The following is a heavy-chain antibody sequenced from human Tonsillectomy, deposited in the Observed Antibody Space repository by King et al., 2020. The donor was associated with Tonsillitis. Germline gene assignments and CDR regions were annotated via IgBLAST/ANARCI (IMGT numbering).Heavy chain of an antibody. V-gene: IGHV1-8*02. CDR2: MNPSSGNT. Sequence: VQLVQSGTEVKKPGASVKISCKASGYTFTSYDINWVRQATGQGPEWMGWMNPSSGNTGHAQKFQGRVTMTKNTSISTVYMELSSLRSEDTAVYYCARGVTDAFDIWGQGTMVTVPS. CDR3: ARGVTDAFDI. J-gene: IGHJ3*02. CDR1: GYTFTSYD. D-gene: IGHD4-23*01.